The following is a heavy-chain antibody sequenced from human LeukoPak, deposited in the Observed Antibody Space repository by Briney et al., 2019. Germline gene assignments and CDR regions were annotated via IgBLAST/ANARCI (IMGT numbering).Heavy chain of an antibody. CDR1: EFIVSNTY. CDR3: AKDAPGGWFDP. CDR2: IYSGGTT. D-gene: IGHD1-26*01. J-gene: IGHJ5*02. V-gene: IGHV3-66*01. Sequence: GGSLRLSCAASEFIVSNTYMSWVRQAPGKGLEWVSVIYSGGTTYYADSVKGRFIISRDNSKNTLYLQMNSLRAEDTAVYYCAKDAPGGWFDPWGQGTLVTVSS.